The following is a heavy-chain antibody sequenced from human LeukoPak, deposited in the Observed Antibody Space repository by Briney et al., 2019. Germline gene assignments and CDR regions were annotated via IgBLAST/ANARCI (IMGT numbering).Heavy chain of an antibody. V-gene: IGHV3-30*04. CDR1: GFTFSSYA. D-gene: IGHD4-17*01. J-gene: IGHJ6*04. Sequence: PGGSLRLSCAASGFTFSSYAMHWVRQAPGKGLEWVAVISYDGSNKYYADSVKGRFTISRDNSKNTLYLQMNSLRAEDTAVYYCARDWTTVTDVPGPYYYYGMDVGGKGTTVTVSS. CDR2: ISYDGSNK. CDR3: ARDWTTVTDVPGPYYYYGMDV.